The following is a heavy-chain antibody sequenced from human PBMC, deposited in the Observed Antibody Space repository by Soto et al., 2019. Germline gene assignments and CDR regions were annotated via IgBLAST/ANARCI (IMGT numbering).Heavy chain of an antibody. CDR3: ARDSAAGAGIGWDY. CDR1: GYIFTDYY. J-gene: IGHJ4*01. Sequence: VKVSCKASGYIFTDYYIHWVRQAPGQGLEWMGWINPNSDDTRYAQKFRGRVTVTMDTSISTAYMDLSRLTSDDTAVYYCARDSAAGAGIGWDYWGQGTLVTVSS. CDR2: INPNSDDT. D-gene: IGHD6-13*01. V-gene: IGHV1-2*02.